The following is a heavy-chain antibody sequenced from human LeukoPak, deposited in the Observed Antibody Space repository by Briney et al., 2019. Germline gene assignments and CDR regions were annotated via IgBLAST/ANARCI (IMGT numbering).Heavy chain of an antibody. D-gene: IGHD2-15*01. CDR3: ARDSARVGYCSDGSCSGWGY. J-gene: IGHJ4*02. CDR2: ISSSGTFT. Sequence: KPGGSLRLSCAASGFTFSDYYMSWIRQAPGKGLEWVSYISSSGTFTTYADSVKGRFTISRDNAKNSLYLQMNSLRAEDTAVYYCARDSARVGYCSDGSCSGWGYWGQGTLVTVSS. CDR1: GFTFSDYY. V-gene: IGHV3-11*06.